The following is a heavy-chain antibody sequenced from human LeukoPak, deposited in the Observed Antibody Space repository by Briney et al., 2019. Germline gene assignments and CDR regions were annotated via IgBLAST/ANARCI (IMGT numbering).Heavy chain of an antibody. CDR1: GSTFTSYG. V-gene: IGHV1-18*01. Sequence: ATVTVSCTASGSTFTSYGISWMRQPPGPGLGWMGWISAYNGNTNYAQKLQGRVTMTTDTSTSTAYMELRSLRSDDTAVYYCAREFRSRWFDPWGQGTLATVSS. J-gene: IGHJ5*02. CDR3: AREFRSRWFDP. CDR2: ISAYNGNT. D-gene: IGHD3-3*01.